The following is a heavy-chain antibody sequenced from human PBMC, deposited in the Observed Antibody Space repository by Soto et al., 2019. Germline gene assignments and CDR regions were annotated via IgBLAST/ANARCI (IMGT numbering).Heavy chain of an antibody. J-gene: IGHJ3*02. CDR2: INPNSGGT. V-gene: IGHV1-2*04. D-gene: IGHD2-2*01. Sequence: VEASSTAPGYTFTGYSSHWLLQAPGQGLEWMGWINPNSGGTNYAQKFQGWVTMTRDTSISTAYMELSRLRSDDTVVYYRAEQVRRGAIAAFEIWGQGTRDTVSP. CDR1: GYTFTGYS. CDR3: AEQVRRGAIAAFEI.